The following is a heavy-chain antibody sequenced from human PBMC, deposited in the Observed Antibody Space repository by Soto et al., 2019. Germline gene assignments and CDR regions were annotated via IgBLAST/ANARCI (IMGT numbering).Heavy chain of an antibody. D-gene: IGHD7-27*01. CDR1: GFTFSSYG. J-gene: IGHJ4*02. V-gene: IGHV3-30*18. Sequence: QVQLVESGGGVVQPGRSLRLSCAASGFTFSSYGMHWVRQAPGKGLEWVAVISYDGSNKYYADSVKGRFTISRDNSKNTLYLQMNSLRAEDTAVYYCAKDLGYYFAYWGQGALVTVSS. CDR3: AKDLGYYFAY. CDR2: ISYDGSNK.